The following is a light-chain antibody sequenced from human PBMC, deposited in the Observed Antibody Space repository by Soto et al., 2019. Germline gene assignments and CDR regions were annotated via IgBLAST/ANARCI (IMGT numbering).Light chain of an antibody. Sequence: DSQMTQSPSSLSASVGDRVTITCRASQSITTFLNWYQQKPGKAPNLLIYAASSLQSGVPSRFSGSGSGTDFTLTIRSLQPEDFATYYCQQSYITPWTFGQGTKVDIK. CDR1: QSITTF. CDR3: QQSYITPWT. V-gene: IGKV1-39*01. J-gene: IGKJ1*01. CDR2: AAS.